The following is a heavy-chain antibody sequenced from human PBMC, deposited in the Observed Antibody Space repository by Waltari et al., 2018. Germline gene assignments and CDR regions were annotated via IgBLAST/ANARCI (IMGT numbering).Heavy chain of an antibody. Sequence: WLSWVRESPKKGREWIGQVHRSGRTNYNPAFASRVIVSGDTSINHFSLKLLSATAADTAVYYCARDRGRGLYLDSWGQGTLVTVSP. CDR3: ARDRGRGLYLDS. CDR2: VHRSGRT. V-gene: IGHV4-4*02. D-gene: IGHD2-15*01. CDR1: W. J-gene: IGHJ4*02.